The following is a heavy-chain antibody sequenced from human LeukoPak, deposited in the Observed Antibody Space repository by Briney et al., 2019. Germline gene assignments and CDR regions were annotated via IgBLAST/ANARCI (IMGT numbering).Heavy chain of an antibody. CDR2: FDPEDGET. CDR3: ATDITSVRGVIIP. V-gene: IGHV1-24*01. J-gene: IGHJ4*02. CDR1: GYTLTELS. D-gene: IGHD3-10*01. Sequence: ASVKVSCKVSGYTLTELSMHWVRQAPGKGLEWMGGFDPEDGETIYAQKFQGRVTMTEDTSTDTAYMELSSLRSEDTAVYYRATDITSVRGVIIPWGQGTLVTVSS.